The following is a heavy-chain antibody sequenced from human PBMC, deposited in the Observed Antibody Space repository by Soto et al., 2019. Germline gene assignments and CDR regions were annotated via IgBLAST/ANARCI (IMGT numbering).Heavy chain of an antibody. J-gene: IGHJ4*02. CDR3: VRGNGNYSDGNGYLGRH. Sequence: EVQLVESGGGLVQPGGSLRLSCAASGFTFSPYWMHWVRPAPGKGLMWVSRIKNEGSGPYYAESVAGRITISRDHATNQQYLQINGLRAEDSAVYYCVRGNGNYSDGNGYLGRHCGQGTQVNVSS. V-gene: IGHV3-74*01. D-gene: IGHD5-18*01. CDR1: GFTFSPYW. CDR2: IKNEGSGP.